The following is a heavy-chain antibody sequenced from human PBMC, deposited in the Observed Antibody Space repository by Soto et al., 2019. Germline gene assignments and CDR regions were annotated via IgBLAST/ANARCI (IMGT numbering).Heavy chain of an antibody. CDR3: AREMDDSSWSSSESLQH. CDR2: ISAYNGNT. Sequence: QVQLVQSGAEVKKPGASVKVSCKASGYTFSSYGISWVRQAPGQGLAWMGWISAYNGNTRYAQKLQGRLTMTTDTSTSTVYMEVRSLRADDTAVYYCAREMDDSSWSSSESLQHWGQGTLLTVSS. CDR1: GYTFSSYG. J-gene: IGHJ1*01. D-gene: IGHD6-13*01. V-gene: IGHV1-18*01.